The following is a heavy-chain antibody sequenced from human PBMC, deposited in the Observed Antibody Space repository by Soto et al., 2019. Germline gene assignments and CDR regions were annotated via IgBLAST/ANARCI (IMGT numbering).Heavy chain of an antibody. CDR1: SGSFSTYY. Sequence: QVQLQQWGAGLLKPSETLSLTCAVDSGSFSTYYCSWTRQPPGKGLEWIGEIHPSGDTDYNPSLTNXXTISLAASKNQFSLKLPSVTAPDTAVYFCSRGRDPPQGGRTWGQGTLVTVSS. CDR3: SRGRDPPQGGRT. J-gene: IGHJ5*02. V-gene: IGHV4-34*02. CDR2: IHPSGDT. D-gene: IGHD3-16*01.